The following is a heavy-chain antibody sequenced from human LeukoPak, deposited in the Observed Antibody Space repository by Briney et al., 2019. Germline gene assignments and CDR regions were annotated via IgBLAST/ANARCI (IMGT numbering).Heavy chain of an antibody. Sequence: GGSLRLSCAASGFTFNNFAIYWVRQAPGKGLEWVAVISYDGRNNHYASSVRGRFTISRDNSRNTLYLQMNSLRPEDTALYYCAKDKTALGRGMDVWGQGTTVTVSS. J-gene: IGHJ6*02. CDR2: ISYDGRNN. D-gene: IGHD1-26*01. V-gene: IGHV3-30*01. CDR3: AKDKTALGRGMDV. CDR1: GFTFNNFA.